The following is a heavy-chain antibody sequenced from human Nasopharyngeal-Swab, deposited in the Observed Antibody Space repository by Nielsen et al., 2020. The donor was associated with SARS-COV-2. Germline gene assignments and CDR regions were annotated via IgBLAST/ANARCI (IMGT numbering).Heavy chain of an antibody. V-gene: IGHV3-20*04. CDR3: ARDYYDGSGSAKGNDY. CDR1: GFTFDDYG. Sequence: GESLKISCAASGFTFDDYGMSWVRQAPGKGLEWVSGINWNGGSTGYADSVKGRFTISRDNAKNSLYLQMNSLRAEDTALYYCARDYYDGSGSAKGNDYWGQGTLVTVSS. CDR2: INWNGGST. D-gene: IGHD3-22*01. J-gene: IGHJ4*02.